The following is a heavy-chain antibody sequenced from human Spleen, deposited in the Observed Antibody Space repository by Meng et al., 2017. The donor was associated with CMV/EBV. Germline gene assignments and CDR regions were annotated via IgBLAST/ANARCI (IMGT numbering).Heavy chain of an antibody. Sequence: GSLRLSCTVSGGSISSSSYYWGLIRQPPGKGLEWIGSIYYSGSTYYNPSLKSRVTISVDTSKNQFSLKLSSVTAADTAVYYCARDRYPGAFDIWGQGTMVTVSS. CDR1: GGSISSSSYY. CDR2: IYYSGST. J-gene: IGHJ3*02. D-gene: IGHD1-1*01. V-gene: IGHV4-39*07. CDR3: ARDRYPGAFDI.